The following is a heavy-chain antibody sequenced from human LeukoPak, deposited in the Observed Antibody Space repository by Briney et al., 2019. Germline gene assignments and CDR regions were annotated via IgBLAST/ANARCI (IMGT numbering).Heavy chain of an antibody. J-gene: IGHJ4*02. D-gene: IGHD1-26*01. CDR1: EFTFGHYS. V-gene: IGHV3-48*01. CDR2: ISPGSSTI. CDR3: ARYDYSGSYLDN. Sequence: PGGSLRLSCTASEFTFGHYSLNWVRQAPGKGLEWVSYISPGSSTIYYADSLKGRFTISRDNAKNSLFLQMNSLRAEDTAVYYCARYDYSGSYLDNWGQGTLVTVSS.